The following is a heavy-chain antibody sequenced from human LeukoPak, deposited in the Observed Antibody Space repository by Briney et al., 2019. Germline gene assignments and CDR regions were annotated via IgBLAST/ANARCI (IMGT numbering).Heavy chain of an antibody. D-gene: IGHD3-16*02. CDR3: ARVVWGSYRYYYMDV. Sequence: SETLSLICTVSGGSISGSYWSWIRQPPGKGLEWIAYMYNSGSTNYNPSLKSRVTISIDTSKNQFSLKLSSVTAADTAVYYCARVVWGSYRYYYMDVWGKGTTVTVSS. V-gene: IGHV4-59*08. J-gene: IGHJ6*03. CDR2: MYNSGST. CDR1: GGSISGSY.